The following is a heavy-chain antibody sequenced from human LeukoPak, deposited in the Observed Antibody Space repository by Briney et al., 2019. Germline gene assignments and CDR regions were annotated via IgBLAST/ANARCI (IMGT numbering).Heavy chain of an antibody. CDR1: GFTFSSYW. D-gene: IGHD6-13*01. V-gene: IGHV3-74*01. CDR3: VRVPDISAAGNWFDP. J-gene: IGHJ5*02. CDR2: INSDGSST. Sequence: GGSLRLSCAASGFTFSSYWMHWVRQAPGKGLVWVSRINSDGSSTSYADSVKGRFTISRDNAKNTLYLQMNSLRAEDTAVYYCVRVPDISAAGNWFDPWGQGTLVTVSS.